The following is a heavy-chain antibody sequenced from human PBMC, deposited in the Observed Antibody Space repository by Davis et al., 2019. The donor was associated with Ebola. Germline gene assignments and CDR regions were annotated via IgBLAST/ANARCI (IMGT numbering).Heavy chain of an antibody. J-gene: IGHJ4*02. CDR2: VSWSGGST. Sequence: GESLKTSCAASGFTFDDYAMHWVRQAPGKGLEWVSAVSWSGGSTHYADSVKGRFTISRDSQKNSLYLQMNSLRPEDTALYYCAKSLEARYTRQPLDYWGQGTLVIVSS. V-gene: IGHV3-43D*03. CDR1: GFTFDDYA. CDR3: AKSLEARYTRQPLDY. D-gene: IGHD5-18*01.